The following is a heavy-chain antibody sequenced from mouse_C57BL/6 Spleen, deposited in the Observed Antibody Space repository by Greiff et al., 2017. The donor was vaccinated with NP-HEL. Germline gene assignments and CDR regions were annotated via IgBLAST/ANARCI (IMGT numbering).Heavy chain of an antibody. D-gene: IGHD2-5*01. V-gene: IGHV5-12*01. CDR1: GFTFSDYY. CDR2: ISNGGGST. J-gene: IGHJ1*03. CDR3: ARLGAYYSNRYFDV. Sequence: DVMLVESGGGLVQPGGSLKLSCAASGFTFSDYYMYWVRQTPEKRLEWVAYISNGGGSTYYPDTVKGRFTISRDNAKNTLYLQMSRLKSEDTAMYYCARLGAYYSNRYFDVWGTGTTVTVSS.